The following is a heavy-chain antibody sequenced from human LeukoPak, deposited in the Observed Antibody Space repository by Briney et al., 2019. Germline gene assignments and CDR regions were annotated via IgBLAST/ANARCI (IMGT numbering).Heavy chain of an antibody. Sequence: GGSLRLSCAASGFTFSSYEMNWVRQAPGKGLEWVSYISSSGSTIFYADSVKGRFTISRDNAKNSLYLQMNSLRAEDTAVYYCARETDSTLFDYWGQGTLVTVSS. D-gene: IGHD6-13*01. CDR2: ISSSGSTI. CDR3: ARETDSTLFDY. J-gene: IGHJ4*02. V-gene: IGHV3-48*03. CDR1: GFTFSSYE.